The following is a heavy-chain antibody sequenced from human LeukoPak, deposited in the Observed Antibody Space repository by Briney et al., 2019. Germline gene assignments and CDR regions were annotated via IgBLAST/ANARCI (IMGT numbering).Heavy chain of an antibody. J-gene: IGHJ4*02. Sequence: GGSLRLSCAASGFMFSSNWMSWVRLAPGKGLEWVANIQEDGTETYYVDSVKGRFTISRDNAKNSLYLQMNSLRVEDTAVYYCAKEGRSLQTYWGQGTLVTVSS. CDR3: AKEGRSLQTY. V-gene: IGHV3-7*03. CDR2: IQEDGTET. D-gene: IGHD5-24*01. CDR1: GFMFSSNW.